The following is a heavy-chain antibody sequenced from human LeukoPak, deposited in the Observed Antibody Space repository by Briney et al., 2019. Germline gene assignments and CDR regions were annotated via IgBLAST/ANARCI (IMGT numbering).Heavy chain of an antibody. D-gene: IGHD1-26*01. CDR3: ASSSIVGATTDY. Sequence: ASVKVSCKASGYTFTSYGTSWVRQAPGQGLEWMGWISAYNGNTNYAQKLQSRVTMTTDTSTSTAYMELRSLRSDDTAVYYCASSSIVGATTDYWGQGTLVTVSS. V-gene: IGHV1-18*04. CDR1: GYTFTSYG. CDR2: ISAYNGNT. J-gene: IGHJ4*02.